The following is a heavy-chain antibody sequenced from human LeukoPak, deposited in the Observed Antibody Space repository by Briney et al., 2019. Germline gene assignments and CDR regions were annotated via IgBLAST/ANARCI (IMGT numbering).Heavy chain of an antibody. CDR1: GFTFSSYS. V-gene: IGHV3-48*01. J-gene: IGHJ3*02. Sequence: GGSLRLSCAASGFTFSSYSMNWVRQAPGKGLEWVSYISSSSTIYYADSVKGRFTISRDNAKNSLYLQMNSLRAEDTAVYYCARENIVVVPAVLDAFDIWGQGTMVTVPS. CDR3: ARENIVVVPAVLDAFDI. CDR2: ISSSSTI. D-gene: IGHD2-2*01.